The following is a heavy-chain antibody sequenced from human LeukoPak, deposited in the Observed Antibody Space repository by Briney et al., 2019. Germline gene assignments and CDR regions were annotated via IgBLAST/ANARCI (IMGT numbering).Heavy chain of an antibody. CDR1: GYTFTSYG. D-gene: IGHD5-18*01. CDR2: ITAYNDNT. CDR3: ARVWGSMVTGALYNSYGMDV. V-gene: IGHV1-18*01. Sequence: ASVKVSCKASGYTFTSYGISWVRQAPGQGLEWMGWITAYNDNTNYAQNLQGRVTMTTDTSTSTAYMELRSLRSDDTAVYYCARVWGSMVTGALYNSYGMDVWGQGTTVTVSS. J-gene: IGHJ6*02.